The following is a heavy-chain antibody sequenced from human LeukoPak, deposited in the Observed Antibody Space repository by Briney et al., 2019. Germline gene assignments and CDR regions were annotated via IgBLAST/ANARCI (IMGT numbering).Heavy chain of an antibody. CDR3: ASFIESEGGYYYYGMDV. D-gene: IGHD3-16*01. V-gene: IGHV3-21*01. Sequence: GGSLRLSCAASGFTFSSYSMNWVRQAPGKGLEWVSSISSSSSYIYYADSVKGRFTISRDNAKNSLYLQMNSLRAEDTAVYYCASFIESEGGYYYYGMDVWGQGTTVTVSS. CDR2: ISSSSSYI. J-gene: IGHJ6*02. CDR1: GFTFSSYS.